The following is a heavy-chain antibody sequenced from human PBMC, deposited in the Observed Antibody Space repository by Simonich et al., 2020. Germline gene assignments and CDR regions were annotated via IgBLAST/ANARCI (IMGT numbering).Heavy chain of an antibody. J-gene: IGHJ4*02. Sequence: EVQLVESGGGLVQPGGSLRLSCAASGFTFSSYWVSWVRQVPGKWLECGENRKEDGIEKKVVDYVKVRFTISNDNAINSLYLKMNSLRAEDTAVYYCTRDREGYGSWSYYNYWGQGTLVTVSS. CDR1: GFTFSSYW. D-gene: IGHD3-10*01. CDR2: RKEDGIEK. CDR3: TRDREGYGSWSYYNY. V-gene: IGHV3-7*01.